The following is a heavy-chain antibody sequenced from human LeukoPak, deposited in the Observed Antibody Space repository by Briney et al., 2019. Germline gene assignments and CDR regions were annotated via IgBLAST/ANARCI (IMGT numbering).Heavy chain of an antibody. CDR1: GFTFTTYA. CDR2: IANSGGST. CDR3: ARLFGSGWPGYFYYAMDV. D-gene: IGHD6-19*01. Sequence: GGSLRLSCAASGFTFTTYAMSWVRQAPGKGLEWVSTIANSGGSTYYAGSVKGRFTISRDNSKNTLFLQMNSLRAEDTAVYYCARLFGSGWPGYFYYAMDVWGQGTTVAVSS. J-gene: IGHJ6*02. V-gene: IGHV3-23*01.